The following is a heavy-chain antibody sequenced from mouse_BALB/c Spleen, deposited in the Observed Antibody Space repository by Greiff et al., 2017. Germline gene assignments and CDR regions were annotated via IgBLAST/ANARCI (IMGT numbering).Heavy chain of an antibody. Sequence: EVKVVESGGGLVQPGGSLKLSCAASGFTFSSYGMSWVRQTPDKRLELVATINSNGGSTYYPDSVKGRFTISRDNAKNTLYLQMSSLKSEDTAMYYCAREWKFITTAYFDVWGAGTTVTVSS. CDR2: INSNGGST. CDR1: GFTFSSYG. J-gene: IGHJ1*01. CDR3: AREWKFITTAYFDV. D-gene: IGHD1-2*01. V-gene: IGHV5-6-3*01.